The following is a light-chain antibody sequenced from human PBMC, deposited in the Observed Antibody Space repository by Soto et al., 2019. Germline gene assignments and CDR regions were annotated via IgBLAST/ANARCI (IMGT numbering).Light chain of an antibody. CDR3: QQYNNWWT. V-gene: IGKV3-15*01. CDR1: QSVSSN. Sequence: EIVMPQSPDTLSVSPGERDTLSCRASQSVSSNLAWYQQKPGQAPRLLIYGASTRATVIPARFSGSGSGTEFTLTISSLQSEDFAVYYCQQYNNWWTFGQGTNEEIK. CDR2: GAS. J-gene: IGKJ1*01.